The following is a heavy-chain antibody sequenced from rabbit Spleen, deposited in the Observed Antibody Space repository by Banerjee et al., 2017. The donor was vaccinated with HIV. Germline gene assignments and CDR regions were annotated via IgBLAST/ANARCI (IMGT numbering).Heavy chain of an antibody. Sequence: QEQLVESGGGLVQPGGSLKLSCKASGFDFNKYGLSWVRQAPGKGLEWIGYIDPIFGRTYYASWVNGRFTISSHNAQNTLYLQLNSLTAADTATYFCARDLDGVIGWNFGWWGPGTLVTVS. CDR1: GFDFNKYG. J-gene: IGHJ4*01. D-gene: IGHD1-1*01. CDR3: ARDLDGVIGWNFGW. CDR2: IDPIFGRT. V-gene: IGHV1S47*01.